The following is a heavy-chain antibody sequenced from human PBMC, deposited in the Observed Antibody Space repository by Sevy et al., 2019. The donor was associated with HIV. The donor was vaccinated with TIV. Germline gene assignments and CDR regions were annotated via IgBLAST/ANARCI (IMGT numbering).Heavy chain of an antibody. J-gene: IGHJ4*02. D-gene: IGHD2-8*01. Sequence: SETLSLTCSVSGVSISIGYYYWTWMRQSPGKGLEWSGCMYYNRRAYYNPSLKSRVTMSVDTSKNQFALEVNSVNAADKDVYYWDRGGNEYGREGFGNSGECYIVNYWGQGTLVTVSS. CDR1: GVSISIGYYY. CDR2: MYYNRRA. V-gene: IGHV4-30-4*01. CDR3: DRGGNEYGREGFGNSGECYIVNY.